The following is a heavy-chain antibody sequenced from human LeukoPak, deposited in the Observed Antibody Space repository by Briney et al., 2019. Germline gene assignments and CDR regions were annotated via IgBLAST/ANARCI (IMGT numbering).Heavy chain of an antibody. CDR1: GYTFTGYY. D-gene: IGHD3-10*01. CDR3: ARGGSGSYFSWLDP. J-gene: IGHJ5*02. V-gene: IGHV1-2*02. Sequence: GASVKVSCKASGYTFTGYYIHWARQAPGQGLECMGWINPNSGGTNYAQKFQGRVTMTRDTSISTAYMELSRLRSDGTAVYYCARGGSGSYFSWLDPWGQGTLVTVSS. CDR2: INPNSGGT.